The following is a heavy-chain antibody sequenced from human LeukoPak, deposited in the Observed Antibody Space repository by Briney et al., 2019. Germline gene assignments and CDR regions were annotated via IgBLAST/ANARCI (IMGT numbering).Heavy chain of an antibody. Sequence: GSLRLSCAASGFTFSSYDMHWVRQATGKGLEWVSAIGTAGDTYYPGSVKGRFTISRENAKNSLYLQMNSLRAGDTAVYYCARSGRYCSGGSCDYYYYGMDAWGQGTTVTVSS. V-gene: IGHV3-13*01. CDR1: GFTFSSYD. D-gene: IGHD2-15*01. CDR3: ARSGRYCSGGSCDYYYYGMDA. J-gene: IGHJ6*02. CDR2: IGTAGDT.